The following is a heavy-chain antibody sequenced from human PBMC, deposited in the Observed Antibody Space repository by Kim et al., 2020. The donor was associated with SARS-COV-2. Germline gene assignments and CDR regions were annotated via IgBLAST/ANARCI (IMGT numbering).Heavy chain of an antibody. V-gene: IGHV4-34*01. J-gene: IGHJ6*02. D-gene: IGHD2-15*01. CDR3: ARGGIGCSGGSCHPNYYYYGMDV. CDR1: GGSFSGYY. CDR2: INHSGST. Sequence: SETLSLTCAVYGGSFSGYYWSWIRQPPGKGLEWIGEINHSGSTNYNPSLKSRVTISVDTSKNQFSLKLSSVTAADTAVYSCARGGIGCSGGSCHPNYYYYGMDVWGQGTTVTVSS.